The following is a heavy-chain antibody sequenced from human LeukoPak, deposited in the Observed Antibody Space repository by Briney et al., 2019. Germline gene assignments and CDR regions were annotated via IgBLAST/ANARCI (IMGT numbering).Heavy chain of an antibody. CDR1: GYTFTSYG. CDR2: ISAHNGNI. Sequence: ASVRVPCKASGYTFTSYGISWVRQAPGQGLEWMGWISAHNGNINYAQKLQGRVTMTKDTSTNTAYMELRSLTSDDTAVYYCARDGYFDCWGQGTLVTVSS. CDR3: ARDGYFDC. J-gene: IGHJ4*02. V-gene: IGHV1-18*01.